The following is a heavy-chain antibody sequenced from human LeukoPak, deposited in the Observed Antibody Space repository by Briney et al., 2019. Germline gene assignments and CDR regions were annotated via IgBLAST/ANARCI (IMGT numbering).Heavy chain of an antibody. CDR1: GGSISSGSYY. D-gene: IGHD2-2*01. V-gene: IGHV4-61*02. J-gene: IGHJ5*02. Sequence: SQTLSLTCTVSGGSISSGSYYWSWIRQPAGKGLEWIGRIYTSGSTNYNPSLKSRVTMSVDTSKNQFSLKLSSVTAADTAVYYCARAPRYCSSTSCYLRFDPWGQGTLVTVSS. CDR3: ARAPRYCSSTSCYLRFDP. CDR2: IYTSGST.